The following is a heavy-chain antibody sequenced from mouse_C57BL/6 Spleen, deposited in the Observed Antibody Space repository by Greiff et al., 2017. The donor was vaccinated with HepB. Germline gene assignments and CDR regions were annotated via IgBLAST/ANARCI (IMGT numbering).Heavy chain of an antibody. CDR2: ISSGGDYI. V-gene: IGHV5-9-1*02. CDR1: GFTFSSYA. Sequence: DVMLVESGEGLVKPGGSLKLSCAASGFTFSSYAMSWVRQTPEKRLEWVAYISSGGDYIYYADTVKGRFTISRDNARNTLYLQMSSLKSEDTAMYYCTREVYGYDRRYFDVWGTGTTVTVSS. D-gene: IGHD2-2*01. CDR3: TREVYGYDRRYFDV. J-gene: IGHJ1*03.